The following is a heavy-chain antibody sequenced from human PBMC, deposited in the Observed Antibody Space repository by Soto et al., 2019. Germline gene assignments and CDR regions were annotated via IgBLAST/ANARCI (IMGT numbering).Heavy chain of an antibody. J-gene: IGHJ4*02. Sequence: GGSLRLSCAASGFTFSSYWMSWVRQAPGKGLEWVANIKQDGSEKYYVDSVKGRFTISRDNAKNSLYLQMNSLRAEDTAVYYCARDVLRYDFWSGYYTTLDYWGQGTLVTVSS. CDR3: ARDVLRYDFWSGYYTTLDY. CDR1: GFTFSSYW. D-gene: IGHD3-3*01. CDR2: IKQDGSEK. V-gene: IGHV3-7*01.